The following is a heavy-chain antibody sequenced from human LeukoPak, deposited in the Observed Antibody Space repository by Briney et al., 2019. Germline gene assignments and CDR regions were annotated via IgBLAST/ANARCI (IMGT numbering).Heavy chain of an antibody. CDR1: GFTFSSYG. CDR2: ISYDGSNK. CDR3: ARAHYYYDRTGFDY. V-gene: IGHV3-30*03. J-gene: IGHJ4*02. D-gene: IGHD3-22*01. Sequence: GGSLRLSCAASGFTFSSYGMHWVRQAPGKGLEWVAVISYDGSNKYYADSVKGRFTISRDNAKNSLYLQMNSLRAEDTAVYYCARAHYYYDRTGFDYWGQGTLVTVSS.